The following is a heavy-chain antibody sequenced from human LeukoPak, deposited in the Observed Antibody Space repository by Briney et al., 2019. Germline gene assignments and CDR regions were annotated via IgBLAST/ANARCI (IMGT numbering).Heavy chain of an antibody. Sequence: GGSLRLSCAASGFTFSSYSINWVRQAPGKGLEWVSSISSSGSYIYYADSVKGRFTISRDNAKNSLYLQMNSLRAEDTAVYYCARGGAAAGFDYWGQGTLVTVSS. J-gene: IGHJ4*02. V-gene: IGHV3-21*01. CDR3: ARGGAAAGFDY. CDR2: ISSSGSYI. D-gene: IGHD6-13*01. CDR1: GFTFSSYS.